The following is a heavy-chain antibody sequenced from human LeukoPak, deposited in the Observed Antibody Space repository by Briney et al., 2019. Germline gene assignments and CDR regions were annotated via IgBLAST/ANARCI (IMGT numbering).Heavy chain of an antibody. CDR2: ISYSGST. D-gene: IGHD3-22*01. CDR3: ARLVYDSSGYYDY. V-gene: IGHV4-39*01. J-gene: IGHJ4*02. Sequence: SETLSLTCIVSGGSISSSSDYWGWIRQPPGQGLEWIGIISYSGSTYYNPSLKSRVTISVDMSKNQFSLKLSSVTAADTAVYYCARLVYDSSGYYDYWGQGTLVTVSS. CDR1: GGSISSSSDY.